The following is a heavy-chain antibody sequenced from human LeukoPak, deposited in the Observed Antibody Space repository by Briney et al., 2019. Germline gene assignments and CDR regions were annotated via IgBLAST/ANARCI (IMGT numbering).Heavy chain of an antibody. J-gene: IGHJ6*02. Sequence: GESLKISCEGSGYSFGNRWIGWVRQMPGKGPEWMGIIYPDDSDTIYKPSFEGQVTISADTSISTAYLQWSSLKASDTAMYYGARGAYGSGSSYNYYGMDVWGQGTTVTVSS. D-gene: IGHD3-10*01. CDR1: GYSFGNRW. CDR2: IYPDDSDT. V-gene: IGHV5-51*01. CDR3: ARGAYGSGSSYNYYGMDV.